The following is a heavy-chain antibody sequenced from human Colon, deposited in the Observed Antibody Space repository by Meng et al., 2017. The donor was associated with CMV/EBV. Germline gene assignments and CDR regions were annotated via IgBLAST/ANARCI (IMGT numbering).Heavy chain of an antibody. CDR1: GDSMGNYC. CDR3: ARDRSIMITSGATHGMDV. CDR2: IHHSGNS. V-gene: IGHV4-59*01. Sequence: SETLSLTCSVSGDSMGNYCWTWIRQTPGKGLEWIGYIHHSGNSNYNPSLKSRVTMSIDTSNNQFSLKLSSVTAADTAVYYCARDRSIMITSGATHGMDVWGQGTTVTVSS. D-gene: IGHD3-16*01. J-gene: IGHJ6*02.